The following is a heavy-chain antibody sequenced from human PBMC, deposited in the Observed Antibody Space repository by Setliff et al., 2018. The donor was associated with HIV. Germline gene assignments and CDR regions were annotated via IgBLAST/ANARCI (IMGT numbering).Heavy chain of an antibody. D-gene: IGHD3-3*02. V-gene: IGHV4-4*07. CDR2: LHLSGDT. CDR1: GFTLSNFW. CDR3: ARTIKEHLAVLWFDP. Sequence: SETLRLSCVASGFTLSNFWMHWVRQAPGKGLEWIGRLHLSGDTNYNPSLKSRVTMSIDTSKNQFSLRLTSVTAADTAVYYCARTIKEHLAVLWFDPWGQGTLVTVSS. J-gene: IGHJ5*02.